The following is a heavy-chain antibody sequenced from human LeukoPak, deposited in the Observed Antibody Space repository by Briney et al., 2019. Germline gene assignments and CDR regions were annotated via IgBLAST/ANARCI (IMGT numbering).Heavy chain of an antibody. CDR3: AVIGAYCGGDCPNWFDP. CDR2: INPSGGST. D-gene: IGHD2-21*02. CDR1: GYTFTSYY. V-gene: IGHV1-46*01. Sequence: RASVKVSCKASGYTFTSYYVHWVRQAPGQGLEWMGIINPSGGSTSYAQKFQGRVTMTRDTSTSTVYMELSSLRSEDTAVYYCAVIGAYCGGDCPNWFDPWGQGTLVTVSS. J-gene: IGHJ5*02.